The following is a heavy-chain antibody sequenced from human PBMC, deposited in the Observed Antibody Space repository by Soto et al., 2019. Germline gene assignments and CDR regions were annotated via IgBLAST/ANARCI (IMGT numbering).Heavy chain of an antibody. V-gene: IGHV4-39*01. CDR2: IYYSGST. CDR3: AGHIAARGGGYFYLCEGG. J-gene: IGHJ6*01. D-gene: IGHD6-6*01. Sequence: SETLSLTCTVSGGSISSSSYYWSWIREPPGEGLERIGSIYYSGSTYYNPSLKSRVTISVDTSKNQFSLKLSSVTAADTAVYYCAGHIAARGGGYFYLCEGGWGKGTTVSVSS. CDR1: GGSISSSSYY.